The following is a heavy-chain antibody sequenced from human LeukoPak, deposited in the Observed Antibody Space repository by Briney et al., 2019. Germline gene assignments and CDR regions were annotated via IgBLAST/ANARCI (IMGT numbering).Heavy chain of an antibody. J-gene: IGHJ4*02. CDR1: GFTFSSYL. Sequence: PGGSLRLSCAASGFTFSSYLRSWARQAPGKGLEWVSGISGSGDNTHYAASVQGRFTISRDNSKNTLYLQMNSLRAEDTAVYYCASELRFLEWLPDYWGQGTLVTVSS. V-gene: IGHV3-23*01. CDR2: ISGSGDNT. D-gene: IGHD3-3*01. CDR3: ASELRFLEWLPDY.